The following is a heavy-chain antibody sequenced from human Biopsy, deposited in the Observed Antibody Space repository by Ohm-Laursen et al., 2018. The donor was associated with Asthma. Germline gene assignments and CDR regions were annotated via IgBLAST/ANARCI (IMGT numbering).Heavy chain of an antibody. D-gene: IGHD6-19*01. CDR3: VRAVRNEQWLAPFDY. Sequence: GTLSLTCSVSGGSISSFYWSWIRPSPEKGLEWMGNVYWTGSTNYNPSLNSRITMSVDTSKNRMFLELSPVTAADAAIYYCVRAVRNEQWLAPFDYWGQGKPVTVSS. CDR2: VYWTGST. CDR1: GGSISSFY. V-gene: IGHV4-59*01. J-gene: IGHJ4*02.